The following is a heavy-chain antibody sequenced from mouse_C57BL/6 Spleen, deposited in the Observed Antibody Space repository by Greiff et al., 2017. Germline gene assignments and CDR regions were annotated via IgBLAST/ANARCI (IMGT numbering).Heavy chain of an antibody. CDR3: AKYSNYDYYAMDY. J-gene: IGHJ4*01. CDR2: ISSGSSTI. V-gene: IGHV5-17*01. Sequence: EVKLQESGGGLVKPGGSLKLSCAASGFTFSDYGMHWVRQAPEKGLEWVAYISSGSSTIYYADTVKGRFTISRDNAKNTLFLQMTSLRSENTARYYCAKYSNYDYYAMDYWGQGTSVTVSS. CDR1: GFTFSDYG. D-gene: IGHD2-5*01.